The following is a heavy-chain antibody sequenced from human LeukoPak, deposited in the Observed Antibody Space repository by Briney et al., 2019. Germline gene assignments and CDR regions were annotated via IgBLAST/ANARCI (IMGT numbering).Heavy chain of an antibody. CDR3: ARAEHIVVVPRGLYLDS. D-gene: IGHD2-21*01. J-gene: IGHJ4*02. V-gene: IGHV4-34*01. Sequence: PSETLSLTCAVYGGSFSGYYWGWIRQPPGKGLEWIGEINHSGSTNYNPSLKSRVTISVDTSKNQFSLKLNSVTAADTAVYYCARAEHIVVVPRGLYLDSWGQGTLVTVSS. CDR1: GGSFSGYY. CDR2: INHSGST.